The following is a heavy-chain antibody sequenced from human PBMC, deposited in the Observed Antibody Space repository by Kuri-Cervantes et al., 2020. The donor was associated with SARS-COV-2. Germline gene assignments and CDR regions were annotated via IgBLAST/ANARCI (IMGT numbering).Heavy chain of an antibody. D-gene: IGHD2-2*02. J-gene: IGHJ5*02. CDR2: IYYSGST. CDR3: VPAAIRAYGWFDP. CDR1: GGSISSGSYY. Sequence: SETLSLTCTVSGGSISSGSYYWSWIRQPAGKGLEWIGSIYYSGSTYYNPSLKSRVTISVDTSKNQFSLKLSSVTAADTAVYYCVPAAIRAYGWFDPWGQGTLVTVSS. V-gene: IGHV4-39*01.